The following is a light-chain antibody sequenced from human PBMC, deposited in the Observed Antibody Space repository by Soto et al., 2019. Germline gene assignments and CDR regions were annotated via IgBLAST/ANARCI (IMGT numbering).Light chain of an antibody. CDR3: QNYNGAPWT. V-gene: IGKV1-27*01. J-gene: IGKJ1*01. CDR1: QGISNY. Sequence: DIQMTQSPSSLSPSVGDRVTITCRASQGISNYLVWYQQKPGKVPKLLIYAASTLQSGVPSRFSGSGSGTDFTLTISSLQPEDVATYYCQNYNGAPWTFGQGNKVEIK. CDR2: AAS.